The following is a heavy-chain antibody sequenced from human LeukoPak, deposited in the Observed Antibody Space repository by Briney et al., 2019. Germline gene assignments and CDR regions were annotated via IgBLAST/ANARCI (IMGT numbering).Heavy chain of an antibody. D-gene: IGHD6-19*01. CDR1: GFILSSYA. CDR2: ISGSGGST. CDR3: AKARSGWCPFDY. J-gene: IGHJ4*02. Sequence: GSLRLSCAASGFILSSYALTWVRQAPGKGLEWVSTISGSGGSTYYADSVKGRFTISRDNSKNTLYLQMYSLRAEDTAVYYCAKARSGWCPFDYWGQGTLVTVSS. V-gene: IGHV3-23*01.